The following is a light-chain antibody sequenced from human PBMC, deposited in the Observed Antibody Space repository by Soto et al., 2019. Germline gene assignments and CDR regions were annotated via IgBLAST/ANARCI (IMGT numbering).Light chain of an antibody. CDR1: ESVTSNY. Sequence: EIVSTQSPGTLSLSPGERATLSCGASESVTSNYLAWYQQKPGQAPRLLIFGASTRATGIPDRFSGSGSGTDFTLTISRLEPEDFAVYYCQHYYTSYTTFGQGTKVDIK. CDR3: QHYYTSYTT. J-gene: IGKJ1*01. CDR2: GAS. V-gene: IGKV3-20*01.